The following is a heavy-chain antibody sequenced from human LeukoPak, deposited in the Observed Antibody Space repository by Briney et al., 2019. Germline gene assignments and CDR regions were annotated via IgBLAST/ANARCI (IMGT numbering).Heavy chain of an antibody. CDR1: GFTFRSFG. D-gene: IGHD2-15*01. CDR3: AKVRGVVAATHYYYYGMDV. V-gene: IGHV3-30*18. J-gene: IGHJ6*02. CDR2: ISYDGSNK. Sequence: GGSLGLSCAASGFTFRSFGMQWVRQAPGKGLEWVAVISYDGSNKYYADSVKGRFTISRDNSKNTLYLQMNSLRAEDTAVYYCAKVRGVVAATHYYYYGMDVWGQGTTVTVSS.